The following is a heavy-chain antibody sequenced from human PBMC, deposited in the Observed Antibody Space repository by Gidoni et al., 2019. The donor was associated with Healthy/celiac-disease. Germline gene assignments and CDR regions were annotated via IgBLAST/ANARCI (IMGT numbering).Heavy chain of an antibody. D-gene: IGHD3-22*01. CDR1: GGSFSGSY. J-gene: IGHJ3*02. CDR2: INHSGST. V-gene: IGHV4-34*01. CDR3: ARGYRYYDSSGFYRSDAFDI. Sequence: QVQLQQWGAGLLMPSETLSLTCAVYGGSFSGSYWSWIRQPPGQGLEWIGEINHSGSTNYNPSLKSRVTISVDTSKSQFSLKLSSVTAADTAVYYCARGYRYYDSSGFYRSDAFDIWGQGTMVTVSS.